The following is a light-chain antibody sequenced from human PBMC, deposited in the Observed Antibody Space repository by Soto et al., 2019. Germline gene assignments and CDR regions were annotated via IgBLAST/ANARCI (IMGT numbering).Light chain of an antibody. Sequence: IQMTQSPSTLSASVGDRVAITCRASQSIGIWLAWYQQKPGKAPRFLIYTTSTLESGVPSRFSGSGSGTEFTLTISSLQPDDFATYYCQQYKDYSLTCGEGTKVEFK. CDR1: QSIGIW. CDR2: TTS. CDR3: QQYKDYSLT. V-gene: IGKV1-5*03. J-gene: IGKJ1*01.